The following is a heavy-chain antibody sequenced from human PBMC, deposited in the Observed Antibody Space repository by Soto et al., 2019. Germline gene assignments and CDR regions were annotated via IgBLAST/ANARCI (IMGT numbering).Heavy chain of an antibody. V-gene: IGHV4-39*01. D-gene: IGHD1-20*01. Sequence: SETLSLTCTVSGASISVHSYYWTWIRQPPGKGLEWIGSSYYSGTTYFNPSLKSRATISVDTSKNQFSLRLTSVTAADTAIYYCTRRYNWNGNYFDPWGPGALVTSPQ. CDR3: TRRYNWNGNYFDP. CDR2: SYYSGTT. CDR1: GASISVHSYY. J-gene: IGHJ5*02.